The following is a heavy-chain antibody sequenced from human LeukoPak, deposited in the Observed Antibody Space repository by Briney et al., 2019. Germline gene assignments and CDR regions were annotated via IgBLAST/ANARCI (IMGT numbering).Heavy chain of an antibody. CDR1: GGSISSGDYY. CDR2: IYYSGST. J-gene: IGHJ5*02. Sequence: PSETLSLTCTVSGGSISSGDYYWSWIRQPPGKGLEWIGYIYYSGSTYYNPSLKSRVTISVDTSKNQFSLKLSSVTAADTAVYYCARYGEYSYGGFDPWGQGTLVTVSS. CDR3: ARYGEYSYGGFDP. V-gene: IGHV4-30-4*01. D-gene: IGHD5-18*01.